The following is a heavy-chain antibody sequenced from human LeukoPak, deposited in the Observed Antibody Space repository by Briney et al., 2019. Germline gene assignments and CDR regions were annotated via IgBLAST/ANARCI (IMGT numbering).Heavy chain of an antibody. V-gene: IGHV4-59*08. CDR3: ARELTYADY. J-gene: IGHJ4*02. D-gene: IGHD1-26*01. CDR1: GGTISSYY. Sequence: SETLSLTCTVSGGTISSYYWSWIRQPPGKGLEWIGYIFYTGSTKYNPSLKSRVTISVDTSENQISLRLRSVTAADTAVYYCARELTYADYWGQGTLVTVSS. CDR2: IFYTGST.